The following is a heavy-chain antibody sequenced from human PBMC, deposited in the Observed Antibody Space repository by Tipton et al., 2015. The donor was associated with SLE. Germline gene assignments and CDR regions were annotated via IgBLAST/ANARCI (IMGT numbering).Heavy chain of an antibody. Sequence: TLSLTCTVSGGSISPYYWSWIRQPPGEGLEWIGNIYTNENTNYNPSLKSRVTMSVDTSKNHFSLKLISVTAADTAVYYCAREFLNPVTTVHYYFDLWGRGTLVTVSS. D-gene: IGHD4-11*01. V-gene: IGHV4-4*07. CDR2: IYTNENT. J-gene: IGHJ2*01. CDR1: GGSISPYY. CDR3: AREFLNPVTTVHYYFDL.